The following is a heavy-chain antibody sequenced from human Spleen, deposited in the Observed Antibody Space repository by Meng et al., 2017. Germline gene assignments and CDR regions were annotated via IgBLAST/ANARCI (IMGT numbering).Heavy chain of an antibody. CDR1: GGSFSGYY. CDR2: TDRSGNT. Sequence: SETLSLTCAVYGGSFSGYYWSWIRQSPGKGLEWIGETDRSGNTNYNPSLKSRVTISVDTSKNQFSLNLSSVTAADTAVYYCARAPPHMVTTTLEAFDIWGQGTMVTVSS. J-gene: IGHJ3*02. D-gene: IGHD4-17*01. V-gene: IGHV4-34*01. CDR3: ARAPPHMVTTTLEAFDI.